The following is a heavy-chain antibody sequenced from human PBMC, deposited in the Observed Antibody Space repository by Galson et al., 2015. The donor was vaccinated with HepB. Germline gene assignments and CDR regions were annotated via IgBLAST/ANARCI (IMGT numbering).Heavy chain of an antibody. V-gene: IGHV1-2*06. D-gene: IGHD6-19*01. CDR3: ARDRGSGWYRIFDY. J-gene: IGHJ4*02. CDR2: INPNSGGT. CDR1: GYTFTGYY. Sequence: SVKVSCKASGYTFTGYYMHWVRQAPGQGLEWMGRINPNSGGTNYAQKFQGRVTMTRDTSISTAYMELSRLRSDDTAVYYCARDRGSGWYRIFDYWGQGTLVTVSS.